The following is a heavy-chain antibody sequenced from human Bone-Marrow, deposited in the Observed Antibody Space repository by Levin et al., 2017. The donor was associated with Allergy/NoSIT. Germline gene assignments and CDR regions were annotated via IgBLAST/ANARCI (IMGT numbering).Heavy chain of an antibody. Sequence: GGSLRLSCAASGFTFSTYALTWVRQAPGKGLEWVSGISVSGVSTHYADSVKGRFTISRDNSKNTLYLQMNSLRAEDTAVILCAKLWIRELSGMGSFDSWGQGTLVTVSS. CDR3: AKLWIRELSGMGSFDS. CDR2: ISVSGVST. CDR1: GFTFSTYA. J-gene: IGHJ4*02. D-gene: IGHD3-10*01. V-gene: IGHV3-23*01.